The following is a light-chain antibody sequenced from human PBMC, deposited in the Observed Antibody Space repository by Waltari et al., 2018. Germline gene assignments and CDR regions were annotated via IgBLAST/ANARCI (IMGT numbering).Light chain of an antibody. J-gene: IGKJ4*01. CDR3: QQGNDFPLT. CDR1: QGIRGN. CDR2: DAS. V-gene: IGKV1D-13*01. Sequence: AIQLTQSPSSLSASVGDRVTLTCRASQGIRGNLTWYQQKPGKAPKFLIYDASTLQSGVPSRFSGSGSGREFTLTISSLQPEDFSTYYCQQGNDFPLTFGGGTKVEMK.